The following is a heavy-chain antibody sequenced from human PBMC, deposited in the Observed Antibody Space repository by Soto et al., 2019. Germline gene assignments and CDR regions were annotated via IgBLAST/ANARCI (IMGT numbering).Heavy chain of an antibody. D-gene: IGHD1-1*01. V-gene: IGHV1-2*02. CDR1: GYTFTGYY. CDR2: INPNSGGT. J-gene: IGHJ4*02. CDR3: SRDFTGPVDY. Sequence: VKVSCKASGYTFTGYYMHWVRQAPGQGLEWMGWINPNSGGTNYAQKFQGRFTISRDNAKNTLYLQTNSLRAEDSAVYYCSRDFTGPVDYWGPGTLVTVSS.